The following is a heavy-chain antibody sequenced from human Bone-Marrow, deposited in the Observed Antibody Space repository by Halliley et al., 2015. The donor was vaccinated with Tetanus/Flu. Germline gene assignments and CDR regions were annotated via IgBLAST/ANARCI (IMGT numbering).Heavy chain of an antibody. CDR3: ARETPPSDAFDI. V-gene: IGHV4-59*01. Sequence: TLSLTCIVSGGSISDFYWSWIRQPPGKELEWIGNIYSSGNTNYNPSLKSRVTMSVDTSKNQFSLNLRSVTTADSALYYCARETPPSDAFDIWGQGTLVTVSS. J-gene: IGHJ3*02. CDR1: GGSISDFY. CDR2: IYSSGNT.